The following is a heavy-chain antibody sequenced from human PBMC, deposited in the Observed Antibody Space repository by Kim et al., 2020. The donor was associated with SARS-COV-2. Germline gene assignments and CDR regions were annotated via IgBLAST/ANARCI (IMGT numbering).Heavy chain of an antibody. J-gene: IGHJ4*02. D-gene: IGHD6-19*01. CDR3: AQSVGGFDY. V-gene: IGHV4-34*01. CDR1: GGPLSGYY. CDR2: LTLSRST. Sequence: SETLSLTCAVHGGPLSGYYWAWIRQTPGKGLEWIGELTLSRSTNSNPSLKSRITISGDTSKSQFSLKMTSVTAEDTALYYCAQSVGGFDYWGQGTLVTVSS.